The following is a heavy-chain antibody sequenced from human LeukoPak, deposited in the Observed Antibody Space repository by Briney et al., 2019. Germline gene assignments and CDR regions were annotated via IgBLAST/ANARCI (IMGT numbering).Heavy chain of an antibody. CDR2: ISGSGSTI. Sequence: GGSLRLSCAASGFTFSDYYMSWIRQAPGKGLEWVSYISGSGSTIYYADSVKGRFTISRDNAKNSLYLQMNSLRAEDTAVYYCARTGVRFLEWLHYYMDVWGKGTTVTVSS. CDR1: GFTFSDYY. CDR3: ARTGVRFLEWLHYYMDV. V-gene: IGHV3-11*04. D-gene: IGHD3-3*01. J-gene: IGHJ6*03.